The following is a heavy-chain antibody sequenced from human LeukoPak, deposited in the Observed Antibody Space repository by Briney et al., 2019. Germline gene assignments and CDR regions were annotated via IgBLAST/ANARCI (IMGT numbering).Heavy chain of an antibody. CDR3: ARICGGDCYSEDY. Sequence: GESLKISCKHSEYSFPNYWIGWVRQMPGKGLEWMGIIYPGDSDTRYSPSFQGQVTISADKSISTAYLQWSSLKASDTAMYYCARICGGDCYSEDYWGQGTLVTVSS. D-gene: IGHD2-21*02. J-gene: IGHJ4*02. CDR2: IYPGDSDT. V-gene: IGHV5-51*01. CDR1: EYSFPNYW.